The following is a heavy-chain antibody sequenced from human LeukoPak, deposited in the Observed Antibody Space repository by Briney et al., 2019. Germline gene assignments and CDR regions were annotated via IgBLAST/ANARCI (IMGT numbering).Heavy chain of an antibody. J-gene: IGHJ4*02. CDR3: ATYRQVLLPFES. CDR1: GFTFSNYA. Sequence: PGGSLRLSCAGSGFTFSNYAMSWVRQAPGKGLEWVSDISGDGDHTYYADSVKGRFTISRDNSKSTLSLQMNSLRAEDTAIYYCATYRQVLLPFESWGQGTLVTVSS. D-gene: IGHD2-8*02. CDR2: ISGDGDHT. V-gene: IGHV3-23*01.